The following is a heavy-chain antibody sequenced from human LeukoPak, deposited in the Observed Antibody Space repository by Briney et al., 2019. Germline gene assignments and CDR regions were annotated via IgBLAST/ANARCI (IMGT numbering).Heavy chain of an antibody. Sequence: ASVKVSCKASGYTFTGYYMHWVRQAPGQGLEWMGWINPNSGGTNYAQKFQGRVTMTRGTSISTAYMELSRLRSDDTAVYYCARDDFWSGYYAHWGQGTLVTVSS. CDR2: INPNSGGT. J-gene: IGHJ4*02. D-gene: IGHD3-3*01. CDR3: ARDDFWSGYYAH. V-gene: IGHV1-2*02. CDR1: GYTFTGYY.